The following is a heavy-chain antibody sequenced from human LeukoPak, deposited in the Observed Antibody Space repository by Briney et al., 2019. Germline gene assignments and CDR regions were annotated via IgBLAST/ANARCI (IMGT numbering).Heavy chain of an antibody. CDR1: GFTFSDHY. CDR3: AREGSDWNYYYYLDV. CDR2: ISDNGRNI. J-gene: IGHJ6*03. Sequence: GGSLRLSCAVSGFTFSDHYMGWIRQAPGKGLVWVSYISDNGRNIYYADSVKGRFTISRDNAKNSLYLQMNSLRAEDTAVYYCAREGSDWNYYYYLDVWGKGTTATISS. D-gene: IGHD6-19*01. V-gene: IGHV3-11*04.